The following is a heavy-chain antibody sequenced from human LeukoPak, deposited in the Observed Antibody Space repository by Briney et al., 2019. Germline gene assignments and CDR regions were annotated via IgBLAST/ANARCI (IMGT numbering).Heavy chain of an antibody. J-gene: IGHJ6*03. CDR3: ARTPYDFWSGYLLYYMDV. Sequence: SQTLSLTCTVSGGSISSGSYYWSWIRQPAGKGLEWIGRIYTSGSTNYNPSLQSRVPISVDASKNQFSLKLSSVPAADTAVYYCARTPYDFWSGYLLYYMDVWGKGTTVTVSS. V-gene: IGHV4-61*02. D-gene: IGHD3-3*01. CDR1: GGSISSGSYY. CDR2: IYTSGST.